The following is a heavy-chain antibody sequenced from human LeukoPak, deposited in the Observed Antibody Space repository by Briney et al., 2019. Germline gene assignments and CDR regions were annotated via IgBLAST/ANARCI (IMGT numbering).Heavy chain of an antibody. CDR1: GFTFSSYA. J-gene: IGHJ4*02. V-gene: IGHV3-64D*09. Sequence: GGSLRLSCSASGFTFSSYAMHWVRQAPGKGLEYVSASSHDGGGTYYADSLKGRFPIFRDNSKNTLYLKMSSLSAEDPAVYYCVTLAVAGYWGQGTVVTVSS. D-gene: IGHD6-19*01. CDR2: SSHDGGGT. CDR3: VTLAVAGY.